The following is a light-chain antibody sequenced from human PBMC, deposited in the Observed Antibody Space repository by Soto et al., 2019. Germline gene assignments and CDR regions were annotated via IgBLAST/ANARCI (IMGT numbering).Light chain of an antibody. J-gene: IGKJ1*01. Sequence: DIQMTQSPSSGSASVGDTVTITCRASQTINSYLNWYQQKPGKAPKXLIYAASTLQSGVPSRFSGSRSGTDCTLTISSPQPEDVARYYCQQSYSTPPTFGQGTKVDIK. V-gene: IGKV1-39*01. CDR3: QQSYSTPPT. CDR1: QTINSY. CDR2: AAS.